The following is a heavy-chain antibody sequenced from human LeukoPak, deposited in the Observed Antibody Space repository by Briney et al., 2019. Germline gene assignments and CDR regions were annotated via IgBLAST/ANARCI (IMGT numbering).Heavy chain of an antibody. CDR2: INGGGNTT. J-gene: IGHJ6*03. V-gene: IGHV3-23*01. Sequence: GGSLRLSRAASGFAFSTFAMGWVRQSPGKGLEWLSTINGGGNTTFYSDSVKGRFTISRDNSKNTLYLHMDSLRPDDTAIYYCTKELHVAVAVADYYYFYMDVWGRGTAVTVSS. CDR3: TKELHVAVAVADYYYFYMDV. D-gene: IGHD6-19*01. CDR1: GFAFSTFA.